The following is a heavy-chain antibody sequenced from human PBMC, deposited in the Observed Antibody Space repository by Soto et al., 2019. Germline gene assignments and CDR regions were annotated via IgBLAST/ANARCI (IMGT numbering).Heavy chain of an antibody. Sequence: ASVKVSCKTSGGTFSNDIITWVRQAPGQGLEWMGRIIPLLDTTNYAQKFRGRVTITSDRSVSTAYMELSSLRSEDMVVYSCVRVPPMGSDYDSTSYYYYYYGMDVWGQGTTVTVSS. V-gene: IGHV1-69*08. CDR2: IIPLLDTT. CDR3: VRVPPMGSDYDSTSYYYYYYGMDV. D-gene: IGHD3-22*01. CDR1: GGTFSNDI. J-gene: IGHJ6*02.